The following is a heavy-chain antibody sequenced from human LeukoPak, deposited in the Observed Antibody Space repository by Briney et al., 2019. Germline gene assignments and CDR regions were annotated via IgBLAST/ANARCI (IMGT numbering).Heavy chain of an antibody. CDR1: GFTFSSYA. J-gene: IGHJ4*02. CDR2: ISVSGGGT. Sequence: LGGSLRLSCAASGFTFSSYAMSWVRQAPGKGLEWVSGISVSGGGTYYADSVKGRFTISRDNSKNTLYLQMNSLRAEDTAVYYCAKFYSGYDLYWGQGTLVTVSS. V-gene: IGHV3-23*01. CDR3: AKFYSGYDLY. D-gene: IGHD5-12*01.